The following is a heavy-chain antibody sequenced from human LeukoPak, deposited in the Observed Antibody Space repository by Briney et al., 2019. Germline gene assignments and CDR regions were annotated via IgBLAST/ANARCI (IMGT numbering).Heavy chain of an antibody. J-gene: IGHJ4*02. Sequence: PGGSLRLSCAASGFTFSSYWMSWVRQAPGKGLEWVANIKQDGSEKYYVDSVKGRFTISRDNAKNSLYLQMNSLRAEDTAVYYCARDRLTMVRGVIIGYWGRGTLVTVSS. CDR1: GFTFSSYW. CDR2: IKQDGSEK. V-gene: IGHV3-7*01. CDR3: ARDRLTMVRGVIIGY. D-gene: IGHD3-10*01.